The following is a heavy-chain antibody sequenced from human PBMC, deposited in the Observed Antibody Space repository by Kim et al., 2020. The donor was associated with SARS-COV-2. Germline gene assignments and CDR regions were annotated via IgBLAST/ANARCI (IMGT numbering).Heavy chain of an antibody. D-gene: IGHD6-6*01. Sequence: PYLKSRVTISVDTSEDRLSLKLSSVTAADTAVYYCARTYSSSSGPGAFDIWGQGTMVTVSS. CDR3: ARTYSSSSGPGAFDI. V-gene: IGHV4-34*01. J-gene: IGHJ3*02.